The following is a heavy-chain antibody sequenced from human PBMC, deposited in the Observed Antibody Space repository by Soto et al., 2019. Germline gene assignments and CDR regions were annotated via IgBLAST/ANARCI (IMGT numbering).Heavy chain of an antibody. D-gene: IGHD6-19*01. CDR3: AKDGPPRRLGFHMDV. CDR2: ISYDGSNK. J-gene: IGHJ6*03. Sequence: QVQLVESGGGVVQPGRSLGLSCAASGFTFSSYGMHWVRQAPGKGLEWVAVISYDGSNKYYADSVKGRFTISRDNSKNTLYLQMDSLRAEDTAVYYSAKDGPPRRLGFHMDVWGKGTTVTVSS. V-gene: IGHV3-30*18. CDR1: GFTFSSYG.